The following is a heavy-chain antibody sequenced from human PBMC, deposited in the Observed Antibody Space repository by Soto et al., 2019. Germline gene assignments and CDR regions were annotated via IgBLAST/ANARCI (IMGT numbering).Heavy chain of an antibody. CDR1: GGSISSGGYY. D-gene: IGHD6-13*01. J-gene: IGHJ4*02. Sequence: QVQLQESGPGLVKPSQTLSLTCTVSGGSISSGGYYWSWIRQHPGKGLEWIGYIYYSGSTYYNPSLKSRVTISVDTSKNQFSLKLSSVTAADTAVYYCAGINSSSWYLGSTDYWGQGTLVTVSS. V-gene: IGHV4-31*03. CDR2: IYYSGST. CDR3: AGINSSSWYLGSTDY.